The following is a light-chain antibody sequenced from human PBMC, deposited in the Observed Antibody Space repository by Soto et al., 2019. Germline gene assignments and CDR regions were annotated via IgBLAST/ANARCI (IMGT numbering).Light chain of an antibody. CDR3: QQYDSYSGT. CDR1: QSSSTW. J-gene: IGKJ1*01. CDR2: DAS. Sequence: DIHMTQNHKSLSASVGDRVTITCRASQSSSTWLAWFQQKPGKAPNLLIYDASSLQSGVPFRFSGGGSGTDFTLTISSLQPDDFAPYYCQQYDSYSGTFGQGTKLDIK. V-gene: IGKV1-5*01.